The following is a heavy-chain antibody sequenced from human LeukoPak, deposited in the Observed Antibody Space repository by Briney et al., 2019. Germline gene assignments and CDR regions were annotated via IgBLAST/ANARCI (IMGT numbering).Heavy chain of an antibody. CDR3: ARPDILTGSYFDY. Sequence: QSGGSLRLSCAASGFTFSSYGMHWVRQAPGTGLEWVAFIRYDGSNKYYADSVKGRFTISRDNSKNTLYLQMNSLRAEDTAVYYCARPDILTGSYFDYWGQGTLVTVSS. V-gene: IGHV3-30*02. CDR1: GFTFSSYG. D-gene: IGHD3-9*01. CDR2: IRYDGSNK. J-gene: IGHJ4*02.